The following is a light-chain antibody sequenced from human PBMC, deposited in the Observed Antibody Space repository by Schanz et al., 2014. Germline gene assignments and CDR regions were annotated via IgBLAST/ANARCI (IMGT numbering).Light chain of an antibody. CDR2: AAS. CDR3: QHSET. J-gene: IGKJ1*01. V-gene: IGKV3D-15*01. CDR1: QSVSDN. Sequence: EIVMTQSPATLSVSPGERATLSCRASQSVSDNLAWYQQKPGQAPRLLIYAASRRATGIPDRVSGSGSGTEFTLTVTRLEPEDSAVYYCQHSETFGQGTKVEIK.